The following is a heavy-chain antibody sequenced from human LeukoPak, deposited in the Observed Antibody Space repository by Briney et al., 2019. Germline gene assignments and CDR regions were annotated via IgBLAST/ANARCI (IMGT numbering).Heavy chain of an antibody. V-gene: IGHV4-4*02. CDR2: VHLDGRT. D-gene: IGHD6-25*01. J-gene: IGHJ4*02. CDR1: GGSISSSNW. Sequence: SGTLSLTCAVSGGSISSSNWWSWVRQPPGKGLEWIGEVHLDGRTNFNPSLKSRLTMSVDLSENHVSLKLTSVTAADTAVYYCAREGGFYRPLDYSGQGTLVTVSS. CDR3: AREGGFYRPLDY.